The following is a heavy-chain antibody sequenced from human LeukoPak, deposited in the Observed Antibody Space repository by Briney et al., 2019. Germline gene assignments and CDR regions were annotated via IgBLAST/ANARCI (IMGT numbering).Heavy chain of an antibody. CDR1: GFIVSDNY. CDR3: ARVYEGGFDY. Sequence: QPGGSLRLSCAASGFIVSDNYMIWVRQAPGKGLEWVSVIYTGGQTYYADSVKGRFIISVDISKNTLFLQMSSLRAEDTAMYYCARVYEGGFDYWGQGAQVTVSS. CDR2: IYTGGQT. J-gene: IGHJ4*02. V-gene: IGHV3-53*01. D-gene: IGHD2/OR15-2a*01.